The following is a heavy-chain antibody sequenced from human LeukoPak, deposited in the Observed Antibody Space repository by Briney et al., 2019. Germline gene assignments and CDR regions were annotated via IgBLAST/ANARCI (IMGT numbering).Heavy chain of an antibody. CDR1: GDSISRYY. CDR2: IHYSGST. V-gene: IGHV4-59*01. Sequence: PSETLSLTCTVSGDSISRYYRSWIRQPPGKGLEWIGYIHYSGSTNHNPFLTSRVTISVDTSKNQFSLKPSSVTAADTAVYYCARDPSERYYYYMDVWGKGTTVTVSS. CDR3: ARDPSERYYYYMDV. J-gene: IGHJ6*03. D-gene: IGHD1-1*01.